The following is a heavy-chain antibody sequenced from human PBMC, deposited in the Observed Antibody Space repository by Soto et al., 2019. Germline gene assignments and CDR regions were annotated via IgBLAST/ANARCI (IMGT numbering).Heavy chain of an antibody. V-gene: IGHV4-59*08. CDR1: GGSISSYY. CDR2: IYYSGST. Sequence: SETLSLTCTVSGGSISSYYWSWIRQPPGKGLEWIGYIYYSGSTNYNPSLKSRVTISVDTSKNQFSLKLSSVTAADTAVYYCARLNLEPNGDPTYYYYYYYMDVWGKGTTVTVSS. J-gene: IGHJ6*03. CDR3: ARLNLEPNGDPTYYYYYYYMDV. D-gene: IGHD7-27*01.